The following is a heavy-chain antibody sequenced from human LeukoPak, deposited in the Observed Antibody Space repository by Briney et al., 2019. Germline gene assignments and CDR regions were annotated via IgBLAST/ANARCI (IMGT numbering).Heavy chain of an antibody. V-gene: IGHV3-23*01. J-gene: IGHJ6*04. CDR2: ISGGGGTT. CDR1: GFTFSSYA. CDR3: AELGITMIGDV. D-gene: IGHD3-10*02. Sequence: GGSLRLSCAASGFTFSSYAMSWVRHAPGKGLEWLSSISGGGGTTYYADSVKGRFTISRDNAKNSLYLQMNSLRAEDTAVYYCAELGITMIGDVWGKGTTVTISS.